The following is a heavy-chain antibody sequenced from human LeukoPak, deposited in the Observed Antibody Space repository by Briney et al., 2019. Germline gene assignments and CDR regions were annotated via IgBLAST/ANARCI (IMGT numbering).Heavy chain of an antibody. Sequence: GASVKVSCKASGYTFTGYYMHWVRQAPGQGLEWMGWINPNSGDTNYAQKFQGRVTMTRDTSISTAHMDLSRLRSDDTAVYYCAAYDFLDYWGQGTLVTVSS. J-gene: IGHJ4*02. CDR3: AAYDFLDY. D-gene: IGHD3-3*01. V-gene: IGHV1-2*02. CDR1: GYTFTGYY. CDR2: INPNSGDT.